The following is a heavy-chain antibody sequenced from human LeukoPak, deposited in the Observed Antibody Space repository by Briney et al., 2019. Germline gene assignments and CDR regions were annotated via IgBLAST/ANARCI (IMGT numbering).Heavy chain of an antibody. CDR2: ISYSGST. CDR3: ASALTPSVPTNWYFDL. V-gene: IGHV4-59*01. J-gene: IGHJ2*01. CDR1: GGSFSGYY. Sequence: SETLSLTCAVYGGSFSGYYWSWIRQPPGKGLEWIGYISYSGSTNYNPSLKSRVTISVDTSRNQFSLKLSSLTTADTAVYYCASALTPSVPTNWYFDLWGRGTLVTVSS. D-gene: IGHD2-2*01.